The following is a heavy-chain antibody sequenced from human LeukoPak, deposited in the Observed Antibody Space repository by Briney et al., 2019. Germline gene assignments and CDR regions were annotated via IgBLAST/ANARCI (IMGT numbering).Heavy chain of an antibody. V-gene: IGHV3-21*01. CDR1: GFTFSSYS. Sequence: GGSLRLSCAASGFTFSSYSMNWVRQAPGKGLEWVSSISSSSSYIYYADSVKGRFTISRDNAKNSLYLQMNSLRAEDTAVYYCARDHPGGSDSFDYWGQGTLVTVSS. CDR2: ISSSSSYI. J-gene: IGHJ4*02. CDR3: ARDHPGGSDSFDY. D-gene: IGHD3-16*01.